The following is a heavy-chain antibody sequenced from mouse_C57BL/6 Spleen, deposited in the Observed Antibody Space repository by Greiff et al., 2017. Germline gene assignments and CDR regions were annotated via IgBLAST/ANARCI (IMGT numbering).Heavy chain of an antibody. V-gene: IGHV2-3*01. J-gene: IGHJ4*01. Sequence: QVQLKESGPGLVAPSQSLSITCTVSGFSLTSYGVSWVRQPPGKGLEWLGVIWGDGSTNYHSAHISRLSISKDNSKSEVFLKLNSLQTDDTAAYYCAKCPTTVGGDAMDYWGQGTSVTVSS. CDR1: GFSLTSYG. D-gene: IGHD1-1*01. CDR2: IWGDGST. CDR3: AKCPTTVGGDAMDY.